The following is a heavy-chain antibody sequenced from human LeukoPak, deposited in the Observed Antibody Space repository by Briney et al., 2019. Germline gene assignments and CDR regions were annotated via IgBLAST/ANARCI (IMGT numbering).Heavy chain of an antibody. J-gene: IGHJ4*02. CDR1: GFTFSSYW. Sequence: PGGSLRLSCAASGFTFSSYWMSWVRQAPGKGLEWVANIKQDGSEKYYVDSVKGRFTISRDNAKNSLYLQMNSLRAEGTAMYYCARSGRGSSGWYTNYWGQGTLVTVSS. D-gene: IGHD6-19*01. CDR3: ARSGRGSSGWYTNY. V-gene: IGHV3-7*03. CDR2: IKQDGSEK.